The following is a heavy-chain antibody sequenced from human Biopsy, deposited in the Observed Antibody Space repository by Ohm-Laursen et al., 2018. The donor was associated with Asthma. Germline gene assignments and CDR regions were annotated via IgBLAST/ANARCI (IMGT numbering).Heavy chain of an antibody. V-gene: IGHV1-69*01. Sequence: SSVKVSCKSLGGTFNTYVIGWVRQAPGQGLEWMGGINSVFGTTTYPQKFQDRATITADDSTSTVYMELSSLRSEDTAVYYCARRAGSCISRTCYSLDFWGQGTLVTVSS. D-gene: IGHD2-2*01. CDR3: ARRAGSCISRTCYSLDF. CDR2: INSVFGTT. J-gene: IGHJ4*02. CDR1: GGTFNTYV.